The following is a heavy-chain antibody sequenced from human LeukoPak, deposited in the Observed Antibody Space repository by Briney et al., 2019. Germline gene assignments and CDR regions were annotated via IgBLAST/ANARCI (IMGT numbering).Heavy chain of an antibody. Sequence: GGSLRLSCAASGFSVSSNYMSWVRQAPGRGLEWVSLIYSGGSTHYADSVKGRFTISRDNSKNTLYLQMNSLRAEDTAVYYCARDLSDSSGYARYFDNWGQGTLVTVSP. CDR1: GFSVSSNY. V-gene: IGHV3-66*01. D-gene: IGHD3-22*01. J-gene: IGHJ4*02. CDR3: ARDLSDSSGYARYFDN. CDR2: IYSGGST.